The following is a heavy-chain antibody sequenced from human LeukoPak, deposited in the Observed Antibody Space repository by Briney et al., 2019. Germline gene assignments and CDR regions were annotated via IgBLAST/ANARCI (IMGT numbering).Heavy chain of an antibody. J-gene: IGHJ4*02. V-gene: IGHV3-23*01. Sequence: GGSLRLSCAASGFTFSSYGMSWVRQAPGKGLEWVSAISGSGGSTYYADSVKGRFTISRDNSKNTLNLQMNSLRAEDTAVYYCAKAITGSYPFDYWGQGTLVTVSS. CDR2: ISGSGGST. CDR3: AKAITGSYPFDY. D-gene: IGHD1-26*01. CDR1: GFTFSSYG.